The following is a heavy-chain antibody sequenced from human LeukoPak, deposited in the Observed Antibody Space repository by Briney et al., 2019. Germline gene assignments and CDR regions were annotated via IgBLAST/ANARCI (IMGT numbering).Heavy chain of an antibody. J-gene: IGHJ4*02. CDR1: GGSISSSSYY. Sequence: SETLSLTCTVSGGSISSSSYYWGWIRQPPGKGLEWIGSIYYSGSTYYNPSLKSRVTISVDTSKNQFSLKLSSVTAADTAVYYCASPYYYGSGSLGEIDYWGQGTLVTVSS. CDR3: ASPYYYGSGSLGEIDY. V-gene: IGHV4-39*01. D-gene: IGHD3-10*01. CDR2: IYYSGST.